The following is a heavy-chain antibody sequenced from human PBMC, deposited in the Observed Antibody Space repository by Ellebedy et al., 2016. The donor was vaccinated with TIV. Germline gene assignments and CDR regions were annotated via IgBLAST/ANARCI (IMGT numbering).Heavy chain of an antibody. CDR1: GFTLSGYW. CDR2: INTDGSST. D-gene: IGHD3-9*01. Sequence: GESLKISCAASGFTLSGYWMHWVRQVPGKGLMWVSRINTDGSSTSYADSVEGRFTITRDNAKKTLYLEMSSLRPEDTAVYYCTRESFRYFDWDLWGQGTLVTVS. J-gene: IGHJ4*02. CDR3: TRESFRYFDWDL. V-gene: IGHV3-74*01.